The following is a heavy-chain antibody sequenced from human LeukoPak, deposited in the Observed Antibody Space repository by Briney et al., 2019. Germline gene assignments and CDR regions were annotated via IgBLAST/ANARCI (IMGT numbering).Heavy chain of an antibody. D-gene: IGHD6-19*01. Sequence: QPGGSLRLSCAASGFTFSTYSMNWVRQAPGKGLECVSYISSSSSTLYYADSGKGRFTISRDNAKNSLYLQMDSLRDEDTAVYFCAADDSGWYGFDYWGQGTLVTVSS. CDR3: AADDSGWYGFDY. V-gene: IGHV3-48*02. J-gene: IGHJ4*02. CDR2: ISSSSSTL. CDR1: GFTFSTYS.